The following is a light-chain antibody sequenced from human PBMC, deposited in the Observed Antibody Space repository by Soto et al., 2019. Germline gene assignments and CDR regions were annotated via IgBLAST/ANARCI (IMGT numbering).Light chain of an antibody. CDR2: RNN. Sequence: QSVLTQPPSVSGAPGQRVTIACTGNNSNIGSNYVYWYQQLPGTAPKLLIYRNNQRPSGVPDRFSGSKSGTSASLAISGLRSEDEADYYCAAWDDSLSGPVFGGGTKLTVL. CDR3: AAWDDSLSGPV. J-gene: IGLJ2*01. CDR1: NSNIGSNY. V-gene: IGLV1-47*01.